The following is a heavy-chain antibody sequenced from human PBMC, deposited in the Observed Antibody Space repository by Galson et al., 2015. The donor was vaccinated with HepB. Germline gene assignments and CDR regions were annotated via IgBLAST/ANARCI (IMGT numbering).Heavy chain of an antibody. D-gene: IGHD2-2*02. CDR3: ARDQYCSSTSCYTGWYYYYGMDV. V-gene: IGHV3-30*03. J-gene: IGHJ6*02. Sequence: SLRLSCAASGFTFSSYGMHWVRQAPGKGLEWVAVISYDGSNKYYADSVKGRFTISRDNAKNSLYLQMNSLRAEDTAVYYCARDQYCSSTSCYTGWYYYYGMDVWGQGTTVTVSS. CDR1: GFTFSSYG. CDR2: ISYDGSNK.